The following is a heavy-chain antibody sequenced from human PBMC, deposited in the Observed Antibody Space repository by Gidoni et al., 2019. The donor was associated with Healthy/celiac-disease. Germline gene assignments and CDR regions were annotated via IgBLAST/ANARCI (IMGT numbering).Heavy chain of an antibody. V-gene: IGHV4-34*01. J-gene: IGHJ6*02. Sequence: QVQLQQWGAGLLKPSETLSLTCAVYGGSFRGYYWSWIRQPPGKGLEWIGEINHSGSTNYNPSLKSRVTISVDTSKNQFSLKLSSVTAADTAVYYCARSPRGGIYYYYYGMDVWGQGTTVTVSS. CDR3: ARSPRGGIYYYYYGMDV. CDR1: GGSFRGYY. CDR2: INHSGST.